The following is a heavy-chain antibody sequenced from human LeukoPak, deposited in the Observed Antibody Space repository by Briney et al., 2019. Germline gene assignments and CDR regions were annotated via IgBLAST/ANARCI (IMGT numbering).Heavy chain of an antibody. CDR3: AKVGGEWELPNYYYYMDV. Sequence: GGSLRLSCAASGFTFSSYAMSWVRQAPGKGLEWVSAISGSGGSTYYADSVKGRFTISRDKSKNTLYLQMNSLRAEDTAVYYCAKVGGEWELPNYYYYMDVWGKGTTVTVSS. CDR1: GFTFSSYA. J-gene: IGHJ6*03. CDR2: ISGSGGST. V-gene: IGHV3-23*01. D-gene: IGHD1-26*01.